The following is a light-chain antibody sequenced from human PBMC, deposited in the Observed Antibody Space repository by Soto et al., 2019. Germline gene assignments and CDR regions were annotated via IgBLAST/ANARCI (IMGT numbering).Light chain of an antibody. CDR2: GAS. V-gene: IGKV3-20*01. J-gene: IGKJ1*01. CDR3: QQYDTSPRT. Sequence: EIVMTQSPATLSVSPGERATLSCRASQSVSGYLAWYQQRPGQAPRLLIYGASRRATGVPDRFSGSESETDFTLTISGLEPEDFAVYYCQQYDTSPRTFGQGTKVDI. CDR1: QSVSGY.